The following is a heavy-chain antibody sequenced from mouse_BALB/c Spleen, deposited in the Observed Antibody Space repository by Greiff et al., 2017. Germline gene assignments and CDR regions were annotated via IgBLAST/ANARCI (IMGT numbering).Heavy chain of an antibody. CDR1: GFSLTSYG. CDR2: IWSGGST. J-gene: IGHJ3*01. D-gene: IGHD2-1*01. V-gene: IGHV2-2*02. Sequence: QVQLQQSGPGLVQPSQSLSITCTVSGFSLTSYGVHWVRQSPGKGLEWLGVIWSGGSTDYNAAFISRLSISKDNSKSQVFFKMNSLQANDTAIYYCARNGNGNLSWFDYWGQGTLVTVSA. CDR3: ARNGNGNLSWFDY.